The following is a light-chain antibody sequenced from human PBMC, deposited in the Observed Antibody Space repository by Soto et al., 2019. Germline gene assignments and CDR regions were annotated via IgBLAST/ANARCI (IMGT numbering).Light chain of an antibody. V-gene: IGKV1-6*01. CDR3: QHYNSYSEA. Sequence: AIQMTQSPSSLSASVGDRVTITCRASQGIRNDLGWYQQKPGKAPKLLIYAASSLQSGVPSRFSGSGSETEFTLTISSLQPADFATYYCQHYNSYSEAFGQGTKVDIK. CDR2: AAS. CDR1: QGIRND. J-gene: IGKJ1*01.